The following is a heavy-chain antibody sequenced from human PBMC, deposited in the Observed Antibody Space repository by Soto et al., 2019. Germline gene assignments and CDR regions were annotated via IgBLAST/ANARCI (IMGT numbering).Heavy chain of an antibody. J-gene: IGHJ6*02. CDR3: ARVSWREKYGMDI. CDR2: ITFSGNTV. CDR1: GFTFSDSY. V-gene: IGHV3-11*01. Sequence: GGSLRLSCAASGFTFSDSYMSWIRQAPGKGLEWISYITFSGNTVYYADSLKGRFTISRDNAKNSLYLQMNRLRAEDTAVYYCARVSWREKYGMDIWGQGTTVTVSS.